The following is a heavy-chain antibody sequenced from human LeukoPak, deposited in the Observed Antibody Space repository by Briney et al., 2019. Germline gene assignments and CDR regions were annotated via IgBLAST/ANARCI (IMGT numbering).Heavy chain of an antibody. D-gene: IGHD6-19*01. CDR2: IYYSGST. CDR1: GGSINNYY. Sequence: SETLSLTCTVSGGSINNYYWSWIRQPPGKGLELIGYIYYSGSTNYNPSLKSRVTISVDTSKNQFSLKLSSVTAGDTALYYCARDGAAVAGRGFDYWGQGTLVTVSS. J-gene: IGHJ4*02. V-gene: IGHV4-59*12. CDR3: ARDGAAVAGRGFDY.